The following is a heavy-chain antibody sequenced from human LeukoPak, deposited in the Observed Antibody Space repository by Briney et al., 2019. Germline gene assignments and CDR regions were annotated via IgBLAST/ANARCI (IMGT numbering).Heavy chain of an antibody. CDR2: IKQDGSEK. J-gene: IGHJ4*02. D-gene: IGHD5-18*01. Sequence: GGSLRLSCAASGFTFSSYWMSWVRQAPGKGLEWVANIKQDGSEKYYVDSVKGRFTISRDNAKNSLYLQMNSLRAEDTAVYYCARDNVNIQLWLYYFDYWGQGTLVTVSS. CDR1: GFTFSSYW. V-gene: IGHV3-7*01. CDR3: ARDNVNIQLWLYYFDY.